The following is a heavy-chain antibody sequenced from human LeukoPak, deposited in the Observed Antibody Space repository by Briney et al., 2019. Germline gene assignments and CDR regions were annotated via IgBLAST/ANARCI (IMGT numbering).Heavy chain of an antibody. Sequence: GASVKVSCKASGYTFTDFYMHWVRQAPGQGLEWLGWMNPKTGETRYGQNFQGRVTMTRDTSITTAYMELSSPRSDDTAVYYCAREAGDNTYNVWGQGTMVTVS. V-gene: IGHV1-2*02. CDR3: AREAGDNTYNV. CDR2: MNPKTGET. J-gene: IGHJ3*01. D-gene: IGHD3-16*01. CDR1: GYTFTDFY.